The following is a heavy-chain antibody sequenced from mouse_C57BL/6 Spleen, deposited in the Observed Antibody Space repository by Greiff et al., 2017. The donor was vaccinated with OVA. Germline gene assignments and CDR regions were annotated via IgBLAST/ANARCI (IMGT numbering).Heavy chain of an antibody. V-gene: IGHV1-53*01. CDR1: GFTFTSYW. CDR2: INPSNCGT. J-gene: IGHJ3*01. Sequence: VQLQQSGTDLVKPGASVKLSCKASGFTFTSYWMHWVQQRPGQGLEWIGNINPSNCGTNYNEKFKSKVTLTGDKSSSTAYMQLSSLTSEDTAVYYCARWGSCDVFAYWGQGTLVTVSA. CDR3: ARWGSCDVFAY.